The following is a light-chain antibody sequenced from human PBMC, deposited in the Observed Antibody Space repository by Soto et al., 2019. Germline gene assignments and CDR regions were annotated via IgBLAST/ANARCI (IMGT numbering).Light chain of an antibody. CDR1: NSDIGGYRY. Sequence: QSALTQPASVSGSPGQSITISCIGTNSDIGGYRYVSWYQQHPGKAPKLIIYEVSYRPSGVSNRFSGSKSGSTASLTISGLQPEDEADYYCTSQTSSRGPLVVGGGTKVTVL. CDR2: EVS. V-gene: IGLV2-14*01. J-gene: IGLJ2*01. CDR3: TSQTSSRGPLV.